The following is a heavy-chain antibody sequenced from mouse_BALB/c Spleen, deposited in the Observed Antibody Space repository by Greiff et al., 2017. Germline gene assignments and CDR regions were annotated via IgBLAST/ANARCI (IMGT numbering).Heavy chain of an antibody. V-gene: IGHV5-17*02. CDR2: ISSGSSTI. D-gene: IGHD3-3*01. J-gene: IGHJ2*01. Sequence: EVKLMESGGGLVQPGGSRKLSCAASGFTFSSFGMHWVRQAPEKGLEWVAYISSGSSTIYYADTVKGRFTISRDNPKNTLFLQMTSLRSEDTAMYYCARRAGTCLDYWGQGTTLTVSS. CDR1: GFTFSSFG. CDR3: ARRAGTCLDY.